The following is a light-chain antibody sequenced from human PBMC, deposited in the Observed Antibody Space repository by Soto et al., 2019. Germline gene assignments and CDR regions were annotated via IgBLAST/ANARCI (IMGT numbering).Light chain of an antibody. J-gene: IGKJ1*01. CDR2: AAA. Sequence: KHSPCALSLSPGERTTVSCRAIQPVSGNFLACYQHKPGQAPRLLIYAAASRATGIPGRFSGSGSGTDFTLTISRLEPEDFAVYYCQQYNNWPPWTFAEGTKVDIK. CDR1: QPVSGNF. CDR3: QQYNNWPPWT. V-gene: IGKV3-20*01.